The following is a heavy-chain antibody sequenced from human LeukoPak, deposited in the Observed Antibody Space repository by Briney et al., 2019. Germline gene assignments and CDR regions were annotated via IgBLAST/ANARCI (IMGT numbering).Heavy chain of an antibody. CDR1: GITFSNHA. CDR2: INPNGGST. CDR3: ATSGSYYSLV. Sequence: GGSLRLSCQASGITFSNHALDWVRQAPGKGLEYVAAINPNGGSTVYVDSVKGRFIISRDNSRNTLYLQMGDLRVDDTAVYYCATSGSYYSLVWGKGTSVIVSS. J-gene: IGHJ6*04. V-gene: IGHV3-64*02. D-gene: IGHD1-26*01.